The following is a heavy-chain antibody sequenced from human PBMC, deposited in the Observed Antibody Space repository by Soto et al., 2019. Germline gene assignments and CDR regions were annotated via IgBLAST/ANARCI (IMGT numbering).Heavy chain of an antibody. D-gene: IGHD4-17*01. Sequence: SETLSLTCAVSGGSISSGGYYWSWIRQPPGKGLEWIGYIYYSGSTNYNPSLKSRVTISVDTSKNQFSLKLSSVTAADTAVYYCASLNYGDYYYYFDMDVWGQGTTVTVSS. CDR1: GGSISSGGYY. CDR2: IYYSGST. CDR3: ASLNYGDYYYYFDMDV. J-gene: IGHJ6*02. V-gene: IGHV4-61*08.